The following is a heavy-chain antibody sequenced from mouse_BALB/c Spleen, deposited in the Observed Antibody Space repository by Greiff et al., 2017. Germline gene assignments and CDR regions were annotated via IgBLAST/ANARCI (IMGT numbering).Heavy chain of an antibody. J-gene: IGHJ1*01. CDR3: ARAEFTTVGFDV. CDR2: INPSNGRT. CDR1: GYTFTSYW. V-gene: IGHV1S81*02. Sequence: VQLQQSGAELVKPGASVKLSCKASGYTFTSYWMHWVKQRPGQGLEWIGEINPSNGRTNYNEKFKSKATLTVDKSSSTAYMQLSSLTSEDSAVYYCARAEFTTVGFDVWGAGTTVTVSS. D-gene: IGHD1-1*01.